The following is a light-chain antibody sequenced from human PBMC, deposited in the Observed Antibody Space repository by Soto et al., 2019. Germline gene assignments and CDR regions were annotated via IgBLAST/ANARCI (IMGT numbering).Light chain of an antibody. V-gene: IGKV3-20*01. Sequence: EVVLTQSPDTLSLSPGERATLSCRASQSVSSDYLAWYQQKPGQPPRLLIYGASSRAAGIPDRFSGSGSGTDFSLTISRLEPEDFAVYYCQQYGSSRTFGQGAKVEV. CDR2: GAS. J-gene: IGKJ1*01. CDR1: QSVSSDY. CDR3: QQYGSSRT.